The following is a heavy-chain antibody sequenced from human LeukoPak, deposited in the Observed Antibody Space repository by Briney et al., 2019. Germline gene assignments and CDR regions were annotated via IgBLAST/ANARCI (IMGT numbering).Heavy chain of an antibody. Sequence: GGSLRLSCAASGFTFSGSAVHWVRQSSGKGLEWVGHIDKKDNLYATAYAGSVKGRFTISRDDSKDTAFLHMDSLKTEDTALYYCTRDRGTYNWFDPWGQRTLVTVSS. CDR1: GFTFSGSA. J-gene: IGHJ5*02. D-gene: IGHD2-15*01. CDR2: IDKKDNLYAT. CDR3: TRDRGTYNWFDP. V-gene: IGHV3-73*01.